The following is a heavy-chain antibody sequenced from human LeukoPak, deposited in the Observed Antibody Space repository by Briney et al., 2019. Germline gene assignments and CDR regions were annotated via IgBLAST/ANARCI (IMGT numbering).Heavy chain of an antibody. CDR2: IIPILGIA. D-gene: IGHD1-26*01. CDR1: GGTFSSYA. V-gene: IGHV1-69*04. Sequence: SVKVSCKASGGTFSSYAISWVRQAPGQGLEWMGRIIPILGIANYAQKFQGRVTITTDESTSTAYMELSSLRSEDTAVYYCARGVGEWELLSDRYYYYMDVWGKGTTVTVSS. J-gene: IGHJ6*03. CDR3: ARGVGEWELLSDRYYYYMDV.